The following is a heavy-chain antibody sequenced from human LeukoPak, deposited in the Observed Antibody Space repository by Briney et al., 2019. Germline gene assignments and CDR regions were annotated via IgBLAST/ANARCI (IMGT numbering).Heavy chain of an antibody. D-gene: IGHD5-18*01. Sequence: GGSLRLSCAASGFTFSSYSMNWVRQAPGQGLEWVSSISGSSSYINYADSVKGRFTISRDNAKNSLYLQMNSLRAEDTAVYYCARQYSYGSRAFDYWGQGTLVTVSS. CDR2: ISGSSSYI. V-gene: IGHV3-21*04. CDR3: ARQYSYGSRAFDY. J-gene: IGHJ4*02. CDR1: GFTFSSYS.